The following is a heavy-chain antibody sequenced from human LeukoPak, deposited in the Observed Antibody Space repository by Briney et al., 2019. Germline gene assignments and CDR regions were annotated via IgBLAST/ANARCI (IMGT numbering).Heavy chain of an antibody. Sequence: ASVTVSCKASGYTFTGYYMHWVRQAPGQGLEWMGWINPNSGNTGYAQRFQGRVTITRNTSISTAYMELSSLRSEDTAVYYCARSRYYYGSGSNWFDPWGQGTLVTVSS. CDR3: ARSRYYYGSGSNWFDP. D-gene: IGHD3-10*01. V-gene: IGHV1-8*02. CDR2: INPNSGNT. J-gene: IGHJ5*02. CDR1: GYTFTGYY.